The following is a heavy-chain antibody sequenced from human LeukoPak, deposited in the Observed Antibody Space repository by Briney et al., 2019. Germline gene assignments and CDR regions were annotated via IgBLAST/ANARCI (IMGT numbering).Heavy chain of an antibody. CDR3: SRDNAAVPGGDY. J-gene: IGHJ4*02. CDR2: IKQDGSES. Sequence: HPGGSLRLSCAASGFSFTNYWMSWVRQAPGKGLEWVANIKQDGSESAYVASVKGRLTISRDNANNFLYLQMNNLRVEDTAVYYCSRDNAAVPGGDYWGQGVLVTVSS. D-gene: IGHD3-16*01. V-gene: IGHV3-7*01. CDR1: GFSFTNYW.